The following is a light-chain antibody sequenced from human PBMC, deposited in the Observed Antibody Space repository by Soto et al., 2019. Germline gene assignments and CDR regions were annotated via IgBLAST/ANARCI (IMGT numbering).Light chain of an antibody. V-gene: IGLV2-14*01. CDR1: SSDVGAYNF. CDR3: FSHAGSSTFVV. CDR2: DVS. J-gene: IGLJ2*01. Sequence: QSALSQPASVSGSPGQSITISCTGTSSDVGAYNFVSWYQQYPGKAPKLMIYDVSNRPSGVSIRFSGSKSGNTASLTISGLQAEDEAEYFCFSHAGSSTFVVFGGGTKLTVL.